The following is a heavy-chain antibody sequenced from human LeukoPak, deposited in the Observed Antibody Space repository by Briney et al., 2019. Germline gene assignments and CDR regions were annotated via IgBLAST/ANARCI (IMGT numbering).Heavy chain of an antibody. CDR2: ISGNDGST. CDR3: AKDIYGYYGGFDY. V-gene: IGHV3-23*01. Sequence: GGSLRLSCAASGFTFSTYAMSWVRQAPGKGLEWVSSISGNDGSTNNADSVKGRFTISRDSSKNTLYLQMNGLRAEDTAVYYCAKDIYGYYGGFDYWGQGTLVTVSS. D-gene: IGHD3-22*01. J-gene: IGHJ4*02. CDR1: GFTFSTYA.